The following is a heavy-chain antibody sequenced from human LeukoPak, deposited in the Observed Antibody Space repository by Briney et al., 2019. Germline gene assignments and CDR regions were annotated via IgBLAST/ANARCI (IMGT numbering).Heavy chain of an antibody. CDR1: XFTXXSYS. Sequence: LSXAXXXFTXXSYSMNWVRQAPGKGLEWVSSISSSSSYIYYADSVKGRFTISRDNAKNSLYLQMNSLRAEDTAVYYCAREWKDIVATITASADYWGQGTLVTVSS. J-gene: IGHJ4*02. V-gene: IGHV3-21*01. D-gene: IGHD5-12*01. CDR3: AREWKDIVATITASADY. CDR2: ISSSSSYI.